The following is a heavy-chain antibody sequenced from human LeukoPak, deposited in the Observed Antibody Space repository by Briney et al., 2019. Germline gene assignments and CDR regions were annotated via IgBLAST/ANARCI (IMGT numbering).Heavy chain of an antibody. CDR2: INHSGST. CDR1: GGSFSGYY. V-gene: IGHV4-34*01. Sequence: PSETLSLTCAVYGGSFSGYYWSWIRQPPGKGLEWIGEINHSGSTNYNPSLKSRVTISVDTSKNQFSLKLSSVTAADTAVYYCARAPHGDYYFDYWGQGTLVTVSS. J-gene: IGHJ4*02. CDR3: ARAPHGDYYFDY. D-gene: IGHD4-17*01.